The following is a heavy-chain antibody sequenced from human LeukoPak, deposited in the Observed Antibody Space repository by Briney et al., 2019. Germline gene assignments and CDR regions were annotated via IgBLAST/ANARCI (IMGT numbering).Heavy chain of an antibody. CDR2: MFDSRNV. CDR3: ARAANAWYYFDY. V-gene: IGHV4-39*07. CDR1: GGSISSSSYY. J-gene: IGHJ4*02. Sequence: SETLSLTCTVSGGSISSSSYYWGWIRQSPGKGLEWIGSMFDSRNVFYNPSLKSQVTISVDTSKNQFSLKLTSVSAADTAVYFCARAANAWYYFDYWGQGTLVTISS. D-gene: IGHD2-2*01.